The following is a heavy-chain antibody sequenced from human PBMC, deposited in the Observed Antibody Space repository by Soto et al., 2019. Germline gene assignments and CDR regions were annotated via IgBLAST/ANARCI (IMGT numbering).Heavy chain of an antibody. CDR1: GYSFTSYY. Sequence: ASVKVSCKASGYSFTSYYMHWVRQAPGQRPEWMGVIDPRGGTTTYTQKLQGRLRFTRDTSTSTLYMDLSSLRPDDTAMYFCARASETAMGVYGLAVWGQGTSVTVSS. J-gene: IGHJ6*02. V-gene: IGHV1-46*01. D-gene: IGHD5-18*01. CDR3: ARASETAMGVYGLAV. CDR2: IDPRGGTT.